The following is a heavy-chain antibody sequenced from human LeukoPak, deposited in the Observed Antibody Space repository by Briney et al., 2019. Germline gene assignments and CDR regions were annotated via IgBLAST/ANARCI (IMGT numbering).Heavy chain of an antibody. D-gene: IGHD4-11*01. CDR2: SRSKGNKYAS. Sequence: GGALRVSCAASGFTFSGSAIHGVRQASGRGGEGVGRSRSKGNKYASEYAASVQGRFSISPDDSKNTPYLEMNSPKNEDTAVYYCTPIDPPGSNYDLDYWGQGTLVTVSS. J-gene: IGHJ4*02. CDR1: GFTFSGSA. V-gene: IGHV3-73*01. CDR3: TPIDPPGSNYDLDY.